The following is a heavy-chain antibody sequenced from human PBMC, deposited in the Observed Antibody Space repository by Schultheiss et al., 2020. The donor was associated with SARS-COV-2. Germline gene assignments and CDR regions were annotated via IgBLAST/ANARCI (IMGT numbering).Heavy chain of an antibody. CDR1: GGSISKDYY. CDR3: ARVGDSRSYRYFNV. CDR2: IHYTGGT. D-gene: IGHD3-22*01. J-gene: IGHJ4*02. Sequence: SETLSLTCLVSGGSISKDYYWNWIRQTPGKGLEWIGYIHYTGGTEYNPSLKSRVTISRDTSKNQLSLKLTGVTAADTAVYYCARVGDSRSYRYFNVWGQGTLVTVSS. V-gene: IGHV4-31*03.